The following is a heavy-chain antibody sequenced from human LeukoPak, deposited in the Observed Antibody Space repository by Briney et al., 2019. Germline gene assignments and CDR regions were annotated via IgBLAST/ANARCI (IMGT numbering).Heavy chain of an antibody. CDR1: GYSISNGYY. V-gene: IGHV4-38-2*02. CDR3: ASTTVVINYYFDY. D-gene: IGHD4-23*01. J-gene: IGHJ4*02. Sequence: SETLSLTCTVSGYSISNGYYWGWIRQPPGKGLEWIGEINHSGSTNYNPSLKSRVTISVDTSKNQFSLKLSSVTAADTAVYYCASTTVVINYYFDYWGQGTLVTVSS. CDR2: INHSGST.